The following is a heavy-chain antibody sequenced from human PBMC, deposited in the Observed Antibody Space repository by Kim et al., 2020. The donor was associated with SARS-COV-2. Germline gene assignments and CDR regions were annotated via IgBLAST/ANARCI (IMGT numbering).Heavy chain of an antibody. J-gene: IGHJ6*02. CDR2: ISWNGGTI. CDR1: GFTFDDYA. V-gene: IGHV3-9*01. Sequence: GGSLRLSCAASGFTFDDYAMHWVRQAPGKGLEWVSGISWNGGTIGYADSVKGRFTISRDNPKNSLYLQMNSLRTEDTALYYCAKLVITMLQGPLQGLNVWGQGTTLTFPS. D-gene: IGHD3-10*02. CDR3: AKLVITMLQGPLQGLNV.